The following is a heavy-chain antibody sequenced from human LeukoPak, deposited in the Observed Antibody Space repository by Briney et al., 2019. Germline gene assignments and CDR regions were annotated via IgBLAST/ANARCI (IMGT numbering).Heavy chain of an antibody. CDR1: GGSFSGYY. Sequence: SETLSLTCAVYGGSFSGYYWSWIRQPPGKGLEWIGEINHSGSANYNPSLKSRVTISVDTSKNQFSLKLSSVTAADTAVYYCARGRGGYSYGYGGDYWGQGTLVTVSS. D-gene: IGHD5-18*01. V-gene: IGHV4-34*01. CDR3: ARGRGGYSYGYGGDY. J-gene: IGHJ4*02. CDR2: INHSGSA.